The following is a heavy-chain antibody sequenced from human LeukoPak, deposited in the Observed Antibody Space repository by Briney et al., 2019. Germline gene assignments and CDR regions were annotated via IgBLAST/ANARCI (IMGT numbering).Heavy chain of an antibody. CDR2: VHHSGRS. CDR3: ARGGNRFGGFYFDY. CDR1: ADSLSRGGHY. Sequence: SETLSLTCTVSADSLSRGGHYWPWIPQFPGKGLESIGFVHHSGRSRHNPSLKDRVAISVDTSRKQFALKLSSVTAADTAMYYCARGGNRFGGFYFDYWGQGIQVIVSS. D-gene: IGHD3-10*01. J-gene: IGHJ4*02. V-gene: IGHV4-31*03.